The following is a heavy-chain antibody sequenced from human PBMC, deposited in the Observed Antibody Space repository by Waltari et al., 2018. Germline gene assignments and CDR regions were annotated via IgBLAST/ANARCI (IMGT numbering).Heavy chain of an antibody. CDR3: AREGDWFDP. D-gene: IGHD1-26*01. J-gene: IGHJ5*02. V-gene: IGHV4-59*01. Sequence: QVQLQESGPGLVKPSENLSLTCTVPGGSISSYYWSWIRQPPGKGLEWIGYIYYSGSTNYNPSLKSRVTISVDTSKNQFSLKLSSVTAADTAVYYCAREGDWFDPWGQGTLVTVSS. CDR2: IYYSGST. CDR1: GGSISSYY.